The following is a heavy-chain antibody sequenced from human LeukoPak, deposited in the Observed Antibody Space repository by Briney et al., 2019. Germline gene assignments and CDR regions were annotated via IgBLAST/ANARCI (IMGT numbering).Heavy chain of an antibody. D-gene: IGHD5-18*01. Sequence: SETLSLTCTVSGGSVSSGSYYWSWIRQPPGKGLEWIGYIYYSGSTNYNPSLKSRVTISVDTSKNQFSLKLSSVTAADTAVYYCARDEDTAMPSAFDIWGQGTMVTVSS. CDR2: IYYSGST. CDR1: GGSVSSGSYY. CDR3: ARDEDTAMPSAFDI. V-gene: IGHV4-61*01. J-gene: IGHJ3*02.